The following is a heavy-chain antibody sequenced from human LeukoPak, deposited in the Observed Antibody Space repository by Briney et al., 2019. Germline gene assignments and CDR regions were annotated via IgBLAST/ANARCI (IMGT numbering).Heavy chain of an antibody. V-gene: IGHV4-34*01. CDR2: INHSGST. Sequence: SETLSLTCTVSGGSISNYYWSWIRQPPGKGLEWIGEINHSGSTNYNPSLKSRVAISVDTSKNQFSLKLSSVTAADTAVYYCARRAGYSYGYEPFDYWGQGTLVTVSS. CDR1: GGSISNYY. J-gene: IGHJ4*02. CDR3: ARRAGYSYGYEPFDY. D-gene: IGHD5-18*01.